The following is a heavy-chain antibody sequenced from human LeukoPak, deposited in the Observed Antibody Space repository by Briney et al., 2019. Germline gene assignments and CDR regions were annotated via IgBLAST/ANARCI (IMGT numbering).Heavy chain of an antibody. CDR1: GYSISSGYY. D-gene: IGHD6-6*01. V-gene: IGHV4-38-2*02. J-gene: IGHJ6*03. CDR2: VYSSGST. Sequence: PSKTLSLTCTVSGYSISSGYYWGWIRQPPGKGLEWIGRVYSSGSTDYNPSLKSRLSISVDTSKIQFSLRLSSVTAADTAVYYCARGAARGSFYYYYYYYMDVWGKGTTVTVSS. CDR3: ARGAARGSFYYYYYYYMDV.